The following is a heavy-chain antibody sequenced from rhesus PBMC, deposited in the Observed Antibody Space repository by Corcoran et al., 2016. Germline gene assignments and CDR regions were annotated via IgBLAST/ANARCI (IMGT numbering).Heavy chain of an antibody. CDR2: IYGGSGTP. CDR3: ARDQPNYRGFDY. D-gene: IGHD3-16*01. J-gene: IGHJ4*01. Sequence: QVQLQESGPGLVKPSETLSLTCAVSGGSISSNYWNWIRQSPGKGLEFIGYIYGGSGTPSYNPSPMSRVTISTDTSKNQFYLKLSSVTAADTAVYYCARDQPNYRGFDYWGQGVLVTVSS. V-gene: IGHV4-147*01. CDR1: GGSISSNY.